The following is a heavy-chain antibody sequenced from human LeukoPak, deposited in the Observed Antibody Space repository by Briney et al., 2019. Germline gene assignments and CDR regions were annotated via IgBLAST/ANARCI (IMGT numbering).Heavy chain of an antibody. Sequence: SGPTLVNPTQTLTLTCTFSGFSLPTRGVGVGWIRQPPGKALEWLAIIYSDNDKRYSPSLKNRLTITKDTSKNQVVLTMTNMDPVYTATYYCAHTVHTIMTNPAFLDYWGQGTLVTVSS. D-gene: IGHD5-24*01. J-gene: IGHJ4*02. CDR1: GFSLPTRGVG. V-gene: IGHV2-5*02. CDR2: IYSDNDK. CDR3: AHTVHTIMTNPAFLDY.